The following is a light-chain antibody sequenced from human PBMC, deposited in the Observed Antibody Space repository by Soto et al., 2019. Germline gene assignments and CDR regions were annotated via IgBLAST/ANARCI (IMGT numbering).Light chain of an antibody. Sequence: VVLTQSPGTLSLSPGERATLSCRASQSIGNNQLAWYQQKPGQAPRLLIYGASSRATGIPDRFSGSGSGTDFTLTISRLEPEDFAEYYCQQYVNLPRAFGQGTKVEAK. CDR2: GAS. CDR3: QQYVNLPRA. CDR1: QSIGNNQ. J-gene: IGKJ1*01. V-gene: IGKV3-20*01.